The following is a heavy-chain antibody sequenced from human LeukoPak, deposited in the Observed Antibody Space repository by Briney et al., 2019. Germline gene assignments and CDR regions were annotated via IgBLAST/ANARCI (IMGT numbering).Heavy chain of an antibody. CDR2: IYDSGST. CDR1: GGSISSYY. CDR3: TRDTLNTGRAYRYAPFHFDS. J-gene: IGHJ4*02. D-gene: IGHD3-16*02. Sequence: SETLSLTCSVSGGSISSYYWSWIRQPPGKGLEWIGYIYDSGSTKYNPSLEGRVTMSVDSSKNQFSRKLSSVTAADTAVYYCTRDTLNTGRAYRYAPFHFDSWGQGTLVTVSS. V-gene: IGHV4-4*08.